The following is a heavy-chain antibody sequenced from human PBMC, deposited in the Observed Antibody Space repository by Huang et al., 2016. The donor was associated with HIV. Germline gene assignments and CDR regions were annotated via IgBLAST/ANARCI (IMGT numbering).Heavy chain of an antibody. CDR1: GGTFSNYA. V-gene: IGHV1-69*13. Sequence: QVQLVQSGAEVKKVGSSVKVSCKASGGTFSNYAISWVRLAPGHGIEWRGGIIPIFGTANFAQKCQGRVTITADGATSTAYLELSSVRSEDTAVYFCARQLYDNTGYLMGARLHDWGQGTLVTVSS. J-gene: IGHJ4*02. CDR2: IIPIFGTA. D-gene: IGHD3-22*01. CDR3: ARQLYDNTGYLMGARLHD.